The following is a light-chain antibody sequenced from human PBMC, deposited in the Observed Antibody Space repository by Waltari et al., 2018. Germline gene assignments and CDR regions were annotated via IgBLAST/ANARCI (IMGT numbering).Light chain of an antibody. CDR2: KDT. Sequence: SYELTQPPSVSVSPGQTARITCSGDALPTQFAYWYQQKPGQAPVVVIYKDTERLSGIPERFSGSSSGTTVTLTISGVQAEDEADYYCQSADSSGTYEVFGTGTKVTVL. CDR1: ALPTQF. CDR3: QSADSSGTYEV. J-gene: IGLJ1*01. V-gene: IGLV3-25*03.